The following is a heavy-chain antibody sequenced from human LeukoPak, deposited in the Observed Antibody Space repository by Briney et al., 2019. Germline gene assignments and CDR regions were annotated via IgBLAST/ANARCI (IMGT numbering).Heavy chain of an antibody. V-gene: IGHV4-39*01. CDR1: NGSMTSDSYY. CDR2: INYLGST. Sequence: SETLSLTCTVSNGSMTSDSYYWAWVRQPPGKGLEWIGNINYLGSTAYNPSLKSRVTTSVDTSKHQFSLKLTSVTAADTAVYYCARLSKGRYFDYFFDYWGQGTLVTVSS. J-gene: IGHJ4*02. CDR3: ARLSKGRYFDYFFDY. D-gene: IGHD3-9*01.